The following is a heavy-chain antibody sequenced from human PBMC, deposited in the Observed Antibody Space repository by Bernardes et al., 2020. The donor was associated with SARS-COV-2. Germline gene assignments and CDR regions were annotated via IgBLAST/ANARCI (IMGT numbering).Heavy chain of an antibody. CDR2: VTDSGDST. CDR3: TKCRGGSRYDPIDY. Sequence: GSLRLSCAASGFTFSSYAMSWVRQAPGKGLEWVSVVTDSGDSTYYADSVKGRFTISRDNSKNTLYMQMNSLGAEDTAIYYCTKCRGGSRYDPIDYWGQGTLVTVSS. J-gene: IGHJ4*02. D-gene: IGHD2-15*01. CDR1: GFTFSSYA. V-gene: IGHV3-23*01.